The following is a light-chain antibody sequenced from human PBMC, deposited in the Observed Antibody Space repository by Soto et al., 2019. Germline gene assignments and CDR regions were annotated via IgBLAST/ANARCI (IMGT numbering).Light chain of an antibody. J-gene: IGKJ3*01. CDR3: QKYKSAPFT. CDR2: AAS. V-gene: IGKV1-27*01. Sequence: DIPMTQSPPSLSASVGDRVTITCRASQGISNYLAWYQQKPGKVPKLLIYAASTLQSGVPSRFSGSGSGTDFTLPITSLQPEDVATYYCQKYKSAPFTFGPGTKVDIK. CDR1: QGISNY.